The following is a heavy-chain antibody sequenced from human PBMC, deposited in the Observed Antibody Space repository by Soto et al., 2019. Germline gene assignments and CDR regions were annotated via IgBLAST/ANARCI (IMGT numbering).Heavy chain of an antibody. J-gene: IGHJ2*01. CDR1: GFTFSSYA. D-gene: IGHD5-18*01. V-gene: IGHV3-30-3*01. CDR2: ISYDGSNK. CDR3: ARDPFWGTAMVLCYFDL. Sequence: QVQLVESGEGVVRPGRSLRLCCAASGFTFSSYAMHWVRQAPGKGLEWVAVISYDGSNKYYADSVKGRFTISRDNSKNTLYLQMNSLRAEDTAVYYCARDPFWGTAMVLCYFDLWGRGTLVTVSS.